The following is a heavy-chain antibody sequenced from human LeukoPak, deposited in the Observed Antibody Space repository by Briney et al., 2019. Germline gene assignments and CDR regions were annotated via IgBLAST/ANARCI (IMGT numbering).Heavy chain of an antibody. D-gene: IGHD5-18*01. J-gene: IGHJ4*02. V-gene: IGHV3-53*01. CDR2: IYSGGST. Sequence: PGGSLRLSCAASWFTVSSNYMSWVRQAPGEGLEWVSVIYSGGSTYYADSVKGRFTISRDNSKNTLYLQMNSLRAEDTAVYYCAREATAGGDDYWGQGTLVTVSS. CDR1: WFTVSSNY. CDR3: AREATAGGDDY.